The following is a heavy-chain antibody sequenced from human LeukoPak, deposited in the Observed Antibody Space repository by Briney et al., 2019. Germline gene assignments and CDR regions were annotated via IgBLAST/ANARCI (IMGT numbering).Heavy chain of an antibody. CDR2: TRNKANSYTT. J-gene: IGHJ4*02. CDR3: ARNKGCSSSWTPFDY. D-gene: IGHD6-13*01. CDR1: GFTFSDHY. V-gene: IGHV3-72*01. Sequence: GGSLRPSCAASGFTFSDHYMDWVRQAPGKGLEWVGRTRNKANSYTTEYAASVKGRFTISRDDSKNSLYLQMNSLKTEDTAVYYCARNKGCSSSWTPFDYWGQGTLVTVSS.